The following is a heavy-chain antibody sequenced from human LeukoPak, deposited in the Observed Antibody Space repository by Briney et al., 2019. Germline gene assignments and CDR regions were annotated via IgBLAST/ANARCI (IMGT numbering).Heavy chain of an antibody. D-gene: IGHD1-26*01. CDR3: ARGARYSGSYYVY. Sequence: SETLSLTCAVYGGSFSGYYWSWIRQPPGKGLEWIGEINHSGSTNYNPSLKSRVTISVDTSKNQLSLKLSSVTAADTAVYYCARGARYSGSYYVYWGQGTLVTVSS. CDR1: GGSFSGYY. J-gene: IGHJ4*02. V-gene: IGHV4-34*01. CDR2: INHSGST.